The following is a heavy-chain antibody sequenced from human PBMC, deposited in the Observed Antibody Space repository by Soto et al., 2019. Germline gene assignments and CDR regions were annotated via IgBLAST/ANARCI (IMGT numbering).Heavy chain of an antibody. CDR3: AKARAQYYDFWSGYPVDY. V-gene: IGHV3-23*01. Sequence: GGSLRLSCAASGFTFSSYSMSWVRQAPGKGLEWVSAISGSGGSTYYADSVKGRFTISRDNSKNTLYLQMNSLRAEDTAVYYCAKARAQYYDFWSGYPVDYWGQGTLVTVSS. J-gene: IGHJ4*02. D-gene: IGHD3-3*01. CDR2: ISGSGGST. CDR1: GFTFSSYS.